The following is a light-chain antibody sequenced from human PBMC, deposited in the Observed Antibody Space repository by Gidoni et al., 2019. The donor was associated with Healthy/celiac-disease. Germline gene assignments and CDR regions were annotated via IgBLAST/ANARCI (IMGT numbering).Light chain of an antibody. V-gene: IGKV3-15*01. CDR1: QSLSSN. J-gene: IGKJ2*01. CDR2: GAS. CDR3: QQYNNWPQA. Sequence: EIVMTQSPSTLSVSPGERATLSCRASQSLSSNFSWYQQKPGQAPRLLIYGASTMDTGIPARFSGSGSGTEFTLTISSLQSEDFAVYYCQQYNNWPQAFGQGTKLEIK.